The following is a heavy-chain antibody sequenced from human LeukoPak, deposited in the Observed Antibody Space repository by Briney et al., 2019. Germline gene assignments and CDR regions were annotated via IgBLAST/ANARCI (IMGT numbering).Heavy chain of an antibody. CDR1: GVTFSSYA. D-gene: IGHD3-10*01. CDR3: AKCIGKAANGSVVHY. CDR2: VNGSGGTT. V-gene: IGHV3-23*01. Sequence: GGSLRLSCAASGVTFSSYAMSWVRQAPGKGLEWVSTVNGSGGTTYYADSVKGRFTIARDNSKSTHYLQLNGLGAEHTAVYYCAKCIGKAANGSVVHYWGQGPLVSVSS. J-gene: IGHJ4*02.